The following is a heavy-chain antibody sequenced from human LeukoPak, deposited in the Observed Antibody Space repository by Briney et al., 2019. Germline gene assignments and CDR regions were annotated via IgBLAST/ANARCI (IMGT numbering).Heavy chain of an antibody. V-gene: IGHV4-30-4*01. CDR2: IYYSGST. CDR3: ARLDGDYSGLFDY. J-gene: IGHJ4*02. Sequence: PSETLSLTCTVSGGSISSGDYYWSWIRQPPGKGLEWIGYIYYSGSTYYNPSLKSRVTISVDTSKNQFSLKLSSVTAADTAVYYCARLDGDYSGLFDYWGQGTLVTVSS. D-gene: IGHD4-17*01. CDR1: GGSISSGDYY.